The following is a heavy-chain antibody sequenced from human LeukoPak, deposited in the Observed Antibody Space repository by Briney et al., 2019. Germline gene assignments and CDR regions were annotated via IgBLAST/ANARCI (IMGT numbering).Heavy chain of an antibody. J-gene: IGHJ4*02. CDR1: GGSISSSIYY. Sequence: SETLSLTCTVSGGSISSSIYYWGWIRQPPGKGLEWIGSIYYSGSTYYNPSLKSRVTISIDTSKNQFSLKLSSVTAADTAVYYCARHGLYYGSGSYHDYWGQGTLVTVSS. CDR3: ARHGLYYGSGSYHDY. CDR2: IYYSGST. D-gene: IGHD3-10*01. V-gene: IGHV4-39*01.